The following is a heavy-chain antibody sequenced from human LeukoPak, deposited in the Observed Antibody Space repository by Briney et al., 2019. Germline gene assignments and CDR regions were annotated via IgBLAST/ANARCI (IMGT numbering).Heavy chain of an antibody. D-gene: IGHD3-3*01. CDR3: ARLRAFTMIFGVVIRSRALHDYYYMDV. CDR1: GGSFSGYY. V-gene: IGHV4-34*01. CDR2: INHSGST. J-gene: IGHJ6*03. Sequence: PSETLSLTCAVYGGSFSGYYWSWIRQPPGKGLEWIGEINHSGSTNYNPSLKSRVTISVDTSKNQFSLKLSSVTAADTAVYYCARLRAFTMIFGVVIRSRALHDYYYMDVWGKGTTVTVSS.